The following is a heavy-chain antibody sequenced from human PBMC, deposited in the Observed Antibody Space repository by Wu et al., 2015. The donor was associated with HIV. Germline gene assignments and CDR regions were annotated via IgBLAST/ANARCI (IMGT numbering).Heavy chain of an antibody. Sequence: VQLVQSGSEVKTPGASVKVSCTTSGYTFTNYYTHWVRQAPGQTLEWIGWINPQNGGTKYAQRFHDRVTVTTDTSANTVYMELSGLTSDDTAVYYCARDLCVRGVCYRSPGDWFDPVGPGNPGHRLL. J-gene: IGHJ5*02. V-gene: IGHV1-2*02. CDR1: GYTFTNYY. CDR2: INPQNGGT. CDR3: ARDLCVRGVCYRSPGDWFDP. D-gene: IGHD2-8*02.